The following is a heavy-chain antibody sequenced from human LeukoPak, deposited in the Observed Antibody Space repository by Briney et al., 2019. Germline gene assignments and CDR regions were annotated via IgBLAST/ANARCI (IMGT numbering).Heavy chain of an antibody. Sequence: PSETLSLTCTVSGASSSSTNHYWGWTRQPPGKGLEWIGNIYYSGSTYYNPSLKGRVTISVDTSKNQFSLKVSSVTAADSAVYYCARLYSTSSWVEYWGQGTLVTVSS. J-gene: IGHJ4*02. CDR3: ARLYSTSSWVEY. D-gene: IGHD6-6*01. CDR2: IYYSGST. V-gene: IGHV4-39*01. CDR1: GASSSSTNHY.